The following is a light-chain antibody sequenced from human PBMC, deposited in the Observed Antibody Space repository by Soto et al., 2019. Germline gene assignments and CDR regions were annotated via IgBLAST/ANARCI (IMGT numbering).Light chain of an antibody. Sequence: EIVLTQSPATLSLSPGERATLSCRASQSVSSYLAWYQQKPGQAPRLLIYDASNRATGIPARFSGSGSGTDFTLTISSLEPDDFAVYYCQQRSNWPPVFRPGTKVDIK. CDR2: DAS. J-gene: IGKJ3*01. CDR3: QQRSNWPPV. CDR1: QSVSSY. V-gene: IGKV3-11*01.